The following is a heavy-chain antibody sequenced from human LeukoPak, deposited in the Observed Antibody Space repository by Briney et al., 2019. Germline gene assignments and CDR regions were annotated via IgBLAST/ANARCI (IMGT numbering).Heavy chain of an antibody. CDR3: ARPNITSYYDSRGYDAFDV. CDR1: GYSFTSYW. Sequence: GESLKISCKGSGYSFTSYWICWVRQMPGKGLEWMGIIYPGDSDTRYSPSFQGQVTISADKSVRTAYLQWSSLKASDTAMYYCARPNITSYYDSRGYDAFDVWGQGTMVTVSS. J-gene: IGHJ3*01. D-gene: IGHD3-22*01. V-gene: IGHV5-51*01. CDR2: IYPGDSDT.